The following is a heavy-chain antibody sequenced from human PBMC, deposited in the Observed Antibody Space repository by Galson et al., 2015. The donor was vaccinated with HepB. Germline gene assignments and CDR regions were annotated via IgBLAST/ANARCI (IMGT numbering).Heavy chain of an antibody. CDR2: IKSKTDGGTT. D-gene: IGHD6-19*01. CDR3: TTDPIAVAGYYYYYGMDV. J-gene: IGHJ6*02. V-gene: IGHV3-15*01. Sequence: SLRLSCAASGFTFSNAWMSWVRQAPGKGLEWVGRIKSKTDGGTTDYAAPVKGRFTISRDDSKNTLYLQMNSLKTEDTAVYYCTTDPIAVAGYYYYYGMDVWGQGTTVTVSS. CDR1: GFTFSNAW.